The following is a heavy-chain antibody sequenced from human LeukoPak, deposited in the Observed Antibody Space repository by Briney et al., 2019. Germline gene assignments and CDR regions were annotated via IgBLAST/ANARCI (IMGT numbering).Heavy chain of an antibody. CDR2: INPNGGST. Sequence: ASVKVSCTASGYTFTTYYIHWVRQAPGQGLEWVGIINPNGGSTNYAQKIQGRVTMTRDTSTSTVYMELSSLGSEDTAVYYCTRDKGGSYSDYWGQGTLVTVSS. CDR3: TRDKGGSYSDY. CDR1: GYTFTTYY. V-gene: IGHV1-46*01. D-gene: IGHD2-15*01. J-gene: IGHJ4*02.